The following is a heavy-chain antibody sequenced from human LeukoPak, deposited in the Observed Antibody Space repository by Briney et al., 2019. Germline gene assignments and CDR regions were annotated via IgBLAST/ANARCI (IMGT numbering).Heavy chain of an antibody. J-gene: IGHJ6*03. CDR3: ARGSLELPNYYYYYYMDV. Sequence: GGSLRLSCAASGFTFSSYWMSWVRQAPGKGLEWVANIKGDGSEKYYVDSVKGRFTISRDNAKNSLYLQMNSLRAEDTAVYYCARGSLELPNYYYYYYMDVWGKGTTVTVSS. CDR1: GFTFSSYW. D-gene: IGHD1-7*01. V-gene: IGHV3-7*01. CDR2: IKGDGSEK.